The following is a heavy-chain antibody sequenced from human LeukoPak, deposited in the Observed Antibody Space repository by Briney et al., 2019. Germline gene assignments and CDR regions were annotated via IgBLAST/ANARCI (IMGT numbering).Heavy chain of an antibody. CDR2: IDTSGNT. V-gene: IGHV4-4*07. CDR1: RGSISSYY. CDR3: ARGVHYDKSGYYSDSWYFDL. D-gene: IGHD3-22*01. J-gene: IGHJ2*01. Sequence: SETLSLTCTVSRGSISSYYWSWIRQPAGKGREWIGRIDTSGNTNYNSSLKSRVTLSLDTSKNQFSLKLTSVTAADTARYYCARGVHYDKSGYYSDSWYFDLWGRGTQVTVSS.